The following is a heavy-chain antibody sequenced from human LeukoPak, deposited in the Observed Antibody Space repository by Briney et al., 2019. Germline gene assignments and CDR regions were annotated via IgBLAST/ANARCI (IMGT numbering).Heavy chain of an antibody. Sequence: ASVKVSCKASGYTFTGYYMHWVRQAPGQGLEWMGWTNPNSGGTNYAQKFQGWVTMTRDTPLSTAYLELSRLRYAAPAVYYCAPPTYYGMDLWAQGTRVRVSS. J-gene: IGHJ6*02. CDR1: GYTFTGYY. V-gene: IGHV1-2*04. CDR2: TNPNSGGT. CDR3: APPTYYGMDL.